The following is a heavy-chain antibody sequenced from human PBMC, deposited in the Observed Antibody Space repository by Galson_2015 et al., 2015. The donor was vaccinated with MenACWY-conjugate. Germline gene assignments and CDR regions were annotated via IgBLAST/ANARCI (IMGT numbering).Heavy chain of an antibody. Sequence: SLRLSCAASGFTFSSYSMNWVRQAPGKGLEWVSYISSSSSTIYYADSVKGRFTISRDNAKNSLYLQMNSLRAEDTAVYYCARAGYGDLLPVDYWGQGTLVTVSS. CDR3: ARAGYGDLLPVDY. D-gene: IGHD4-17*01. J-gene: IGHJ4*02. CDR2: ISSSSSTI. V-gene: IGHV3-48*01. CDR1: GFTFSSYS.